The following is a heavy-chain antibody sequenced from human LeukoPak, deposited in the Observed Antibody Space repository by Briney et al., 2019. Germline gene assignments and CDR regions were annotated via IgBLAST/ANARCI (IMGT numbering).Heavy chain of an antibody. D-gene: IGHD2-2*01. Sequence: PGGSLRLSCAASGFTFNSYGMHWVRQAPGKGLEWVAFIRYDGSNKYYADSVKGRFTISRDNSKNTLYLQMNSLRAEDTAVYYCAKPRYQLPIFDYWGQGTLVTVSS. J-gene: IGHJ4*02. V-gene: IGHV3-30*02. CDR3: AKPRYQLPIFDY. CDR2: IRYDGSNK. CDR1: GFTFNSYG.